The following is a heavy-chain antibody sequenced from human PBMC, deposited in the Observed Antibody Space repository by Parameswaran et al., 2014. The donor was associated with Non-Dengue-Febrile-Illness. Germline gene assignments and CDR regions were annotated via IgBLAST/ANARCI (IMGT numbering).Heavy chain of an antibody. J-gene: IGHJ6*02. CDR2: ISSRSSYI. D-gene: IGHD3-9*01. V-gene: IGHV3-21*01. Sequence: VRQAPGKGLEWVASISSRSSYIYYADSVKGRFTISRDNAKNSLFLQLNSLRAEDTAVYYCARDAGADGFDVLTGFYHYYGMDVWGQGTTVTVSS. CDR3: ARDAGADGFDVLTGFYHYYGMDV.